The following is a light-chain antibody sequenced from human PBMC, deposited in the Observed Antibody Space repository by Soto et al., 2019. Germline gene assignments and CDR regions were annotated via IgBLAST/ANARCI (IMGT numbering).Light chain of an antibody. V-gene: IGLV2-14*01. Sequence: QSALTQPASVSESPGQSITISCTGTSSDVGGYNYVSWYQQHPGKAPKLMIYEVSNRPSGVSNRFFGSKSGNTASLTISGIQTEDEADYYCSSFTSVNTWVFGGGTKLTVL. CDR3: SSFTSVNTWV. J-gene: IGLJ3*02. CDR2: EVS. CDR1: SSDVGGYNY.